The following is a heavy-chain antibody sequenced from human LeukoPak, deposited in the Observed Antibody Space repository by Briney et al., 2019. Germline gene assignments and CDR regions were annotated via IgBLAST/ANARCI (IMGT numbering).Heavy chain of an antibody. Sequence: SETLSLTCAVYGGSLSGYYWSWIRQPPGKGLEWIGEINHSGSTNYNPSLKSRVTISVDTSKNQFSLKLSSVTPADTAVYYCARGSSGSNFDYWGQGTLVTVSS. V-gene: IGHV4-34*01. CDR3: ARGSSGSNFDY. CDR1: GGSLSGYY. CDR2: INHSGST. D-gene: IGHD6-19*01. J-gene: IGHJ4*02.